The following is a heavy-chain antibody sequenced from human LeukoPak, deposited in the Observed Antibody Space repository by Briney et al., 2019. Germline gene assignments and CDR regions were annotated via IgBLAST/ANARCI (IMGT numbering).Heavy chain of an antibody. CDR3: ARAYYYDSSGYYYG. CDR2: IIPILGIA. V-gene: IGHV1-69*04. D-gene: IGHD3-22*01. J-gene: IGHJ4*02. CDR1: GGTFSSYA. Sequence: ASVTVSCKASGGTFSSYAISWVRQAPGQGLEWMGRIIPILGIANYAQKFQGRVTITADKPTSTAYMELSSLRSEDTAVYYCARAYYYDSSGYYYGWGQGTLVTASS.